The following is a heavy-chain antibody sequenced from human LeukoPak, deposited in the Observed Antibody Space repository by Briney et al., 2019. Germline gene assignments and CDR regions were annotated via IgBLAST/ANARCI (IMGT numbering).Heavy chain of an antibody. CDR3: ARTNYHDGSGFYDY. D-gene: IGHD3-22*01. CDR1: GYTFTDYY. V-gene: IGHV1-46*01. CDR2: INPGGGST. Sequence: ASVKVSCKASGYTFTDYYMHWVRQAPGQGLEWMGIINPGGGSTSYTEKFQGRLTMTRDTSTSTVYMELSSLRSEDTAVYYCARTNYHDGSGFYDYWGQGTLVTVSS. J-gene: IGHJ4*02.